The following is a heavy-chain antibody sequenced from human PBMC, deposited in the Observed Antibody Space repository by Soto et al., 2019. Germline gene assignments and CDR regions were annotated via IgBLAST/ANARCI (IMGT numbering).Heavy chain of an antibody. CDR1: GFTFSSYA. Sequence: EVQLSQSGGGLVQPGGSLRLSCVASGFTFSSYAMTWVRQAPGKGLEWVSAISGGGTNTYYADSVKGRFTMSRDNSKNTLFLQMNSLRAEDTAVYYCAKNVEPTPFYDYWGQGTLVTVSS. CDR3: AKNVEPTPFYDY. CDR2: ISGGGTNT. J-gene: IGHJ4*02. V-gene: IGHV3-23*01. D-gene: IGHD1-1*01.